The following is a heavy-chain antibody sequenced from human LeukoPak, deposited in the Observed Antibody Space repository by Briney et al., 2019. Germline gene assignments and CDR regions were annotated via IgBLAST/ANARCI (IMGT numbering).Heavy chain of an antibody. CDR3: AAGTVAAPPGYYYYYYCMDV. CDR1: GFTFTSSA. CDR2: IVVGSGNT. J-gene: IGHJ6*02. Sequence: SVKVSCKASGFTFTSSAMQWVRQARGQRLEWIGWIVVGSGNTNYAQKFQERVTITRDMSTSTAYMELSSLRSEDTAVYYCAAGTVAAPPGYYYYYYCMDVWGQGTTVTVSS. V-gene: IGHV1-58*02. D-gene: IGHD6-6*01.